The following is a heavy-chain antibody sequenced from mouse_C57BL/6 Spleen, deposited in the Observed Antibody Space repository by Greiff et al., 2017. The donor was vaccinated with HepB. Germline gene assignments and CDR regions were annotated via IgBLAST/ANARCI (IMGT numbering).Heavy chain of an antibody. V-gene: IGHV1-82*01. CDR3: ARKNFNGNFYAMDY. Sequence: VQLQQSGPELVKPGASVKISCKASGYAFSSSWMNWVKQRPGKGLEWIGRIYPGDGDTNYNGKFKGKATLTADKSSSTAYMQLSSLTSEDSAVYFCARKNFNGNFYAMDYWGQGTSVTVSS. D-gene: IGHD2-1*01. CDR2: IYPGDGDT. J-gene: IGHJ4*01. CDR1: GYAFSSSW.